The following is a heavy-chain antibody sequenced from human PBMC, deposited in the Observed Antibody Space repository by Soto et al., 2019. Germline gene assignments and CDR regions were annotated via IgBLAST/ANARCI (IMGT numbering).Heavy chain of an antibody. V-gene: IGHV4-39*01. CDR1: GDSITSSSYY. CDR2: IYYSGRS. CDR3: ARQRTTVVTQAYFDH. J-gene: IGHJ4*02. D-gene: IGHD4-17*01. Sequence: PSETLSLTCTVSGDSITSSSYYWGWIRQPPGKGLEWIGGIYYSGRSYYNPSLKSRVTMSVDTSKNQFSLTLNSVTAADAAVYYCARQRTTVVTQAYFDHWGQGTLVTVSS.